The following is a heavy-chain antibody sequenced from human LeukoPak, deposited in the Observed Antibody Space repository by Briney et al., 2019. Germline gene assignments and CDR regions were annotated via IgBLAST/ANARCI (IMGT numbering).Heavy chain of an antibody. J-gene: IGHJ4*02. CDR1: GYSFTYYA. V-gene: IGHV1-3*01. CDR2: INAANGST. D-gene: IGHD3-22*01. Sequence: ASVKVSCKAAGYSFTYYAMHWVRQAPGQRLEWMGWINAANGSTKYSQNFQGRVTITRDTSASTAYMELSSLRSEDTAVYYCAGTYYYDSSGYYPAFDYWGQGTLVTVSS. CDR3: AGTYYYDSSGYYPAFDY.